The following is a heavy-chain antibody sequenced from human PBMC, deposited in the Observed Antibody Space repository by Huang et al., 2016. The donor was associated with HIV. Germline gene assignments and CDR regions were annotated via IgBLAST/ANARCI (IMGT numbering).Heavy chain of an antibody. V-gene: IGHV4-59*01. Sequence: QVQLQESGPGLVKPSETLSLTCTVSGGSISSYYWSWIRQPPGKGLEWIGYIHYSGSTNYNTSLKSRVTTSVDTSKNQVFLKLSSVTAADTAVYYCARGGPYSRDYYYYGMDVWGQGTTVTVSS. CDR1: GGSISSYY. CDR3: ARGGPYSRDYYYYGMDV. J-gene: IGHJ6*02. CDR2: IHYSGST. D-gene: IGHD6-13*01.